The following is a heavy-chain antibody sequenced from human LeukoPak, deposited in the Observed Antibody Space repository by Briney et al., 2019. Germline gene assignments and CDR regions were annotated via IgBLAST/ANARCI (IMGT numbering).Heavy chain of an antibody. Sequence: SQTLSLTCAISGDSVSSINGAWNWVRQSPSRGLEWLGRTYCRSKWYSDYAVPIQGRISINPDTSKNQFTLHLFSVTPDDTAVYYCARDVATTGWHTFDYWGQGTRVTVSS. CDR2: TYCRSKWYS. CDR3: ARDVATTGWHTFDY. D-gene: IGHD6-19*01. V-gene: IGHV6-1*01. J-gene: IGHJ4*02. CDR1: GDSVSSINGA.